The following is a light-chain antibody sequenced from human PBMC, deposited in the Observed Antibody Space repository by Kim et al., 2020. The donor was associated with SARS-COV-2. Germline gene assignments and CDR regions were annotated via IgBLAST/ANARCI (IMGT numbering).Light chain of an antibody. CDR3: QVWDSDSDHNFV. Sequence: PGKAARIPWGGNNIGNKSVHWYQQKPGQAPVLVMHYDSDRPSGIPERISGSNSGNTAALTISRVEAGDEADYYCQVWDSDSDHNFVFGTGTKVTVL. V-gene: IGLV3-21*04. CDR1: NIGNKS. J-gene: IGLJ1*01. CDR2: YDS.